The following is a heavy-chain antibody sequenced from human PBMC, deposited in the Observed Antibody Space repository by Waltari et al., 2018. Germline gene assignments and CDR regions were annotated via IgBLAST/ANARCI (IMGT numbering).Heavy chain of an antibody. CDR2: IKQDGREE. J-gene: IGHJ4*02. CDR3: ARLNSGYEGFDY. V-gene: IGHV3-7*01. D-gene: IGHD5-12*01. CDR1: GFTFRSYW. Sequence: EVQLVESGGGLVQPGGSLRLSCAASGFTFRSYWRSWVRQAPGKGMEWVANIKQDGREEYYVDSVKGRFTISRDNAKNSLYLQMSSLRAEDTAVYYCARLNSGYEGFDYWGQGTLVTVSS.